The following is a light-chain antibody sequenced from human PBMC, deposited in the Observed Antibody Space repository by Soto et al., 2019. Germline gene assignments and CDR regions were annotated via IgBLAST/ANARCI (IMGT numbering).Light chain of an antibody. CDR1: QTVNTY. CDR3: QQYGGSPRT. J-gene: IGKJ1*01. Sequence: DLPMTQSPASLSASIGERVTVPCRASQTVNTYLHWYQQKPGKAPKLLIYAASSLQSGVPSRFSGSGSGTDFTLTISRLEPEDFAVYYCQQYGGSPRTFGQGTKVDIK. V-gene: IGKV1-39*01. CDR2: AAS.